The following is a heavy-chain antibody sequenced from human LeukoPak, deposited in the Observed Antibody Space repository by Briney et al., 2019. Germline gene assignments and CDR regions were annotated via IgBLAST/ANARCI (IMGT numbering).Heavy chain of an antibody. CDR2: MNPNSGNT. CDR3: ARGVDFGIAAAGRFDP. Sequence: ASVKVSCKASGYTFTSYDINWVRQATGQGLEWMGWMNPNSGNTGYAQKFQGRVTMTRNTSISTAYMELSSLRSEDTAVYYCARGVDFGIAAAGRFDPWGQGTLVTVSS. J-gene: IGHJ5*02. D-gene: IGHD6-13*01. CDR1: GYTFTSYD. V-gene: IGHV1-8*01.